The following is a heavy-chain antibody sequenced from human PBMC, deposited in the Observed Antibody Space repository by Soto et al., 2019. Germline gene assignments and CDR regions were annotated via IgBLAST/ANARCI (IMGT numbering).Heavy chain of an antibody. D-gene: IGHD2-15*01. CDR3: ARTPVVIEKLGLFDP. CDR2: IYYSGST. Sequence: PSETLSLTCTVSGGSISSGGYYWSWIRQHPGKGMEWIGYIYYSGSTYYNPSLKSRVTISVDTSKNQFSLKLSSVTAADTAVYYCARTPVVIEKLGLFDPWGQGTLVTVSS. J-gene: IGHJ5*02. CDR1: GGSISSGGYY. V-gene: IGHV4-31*03.